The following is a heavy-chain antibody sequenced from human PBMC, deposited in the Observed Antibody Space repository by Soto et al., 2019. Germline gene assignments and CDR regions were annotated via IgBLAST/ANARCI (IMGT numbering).Heavy chain of an antibody. D-gene: IGHD2-15*01. J-gene: IGHJ4*02. V-gene: IGHV1-69*01. CDR3: AINEGRDVSYFDY. CDR2: IILIFGTT. Sequence: QVQLVQSGAEVKKPGSSVKVSCTASGGIFTRYDIRWVRQAPGQGLEWMGAIILIFGTTNYAQKFQGRVTITADASTSTAYMELTSLRSEDTAIYYRAINEGRDVSYFDYWGQGTLVTVSS. CDR1: GGIFTRYD.